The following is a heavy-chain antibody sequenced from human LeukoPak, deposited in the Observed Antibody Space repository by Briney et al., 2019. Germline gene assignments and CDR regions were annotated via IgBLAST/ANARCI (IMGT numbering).Heavy chain of an antibody. CDR1: GASISSSSYY. J-gene: IGHJ4*02. CDR3: ARDTQWLLPDY. Sequence: SETLSLTCTVSGASISSSSYYWGWIRQPPGRGLEWIGTIYYSGNTFYNPSLKSRVTISADTSKNQFFLNLNSVTAADTAIYYCARDTQWLLPDYWGQGALVTVSS. CDR2: IYYSGNT. D-gene: IGHD2-15*01. V-gene: IGHV4-39*07.